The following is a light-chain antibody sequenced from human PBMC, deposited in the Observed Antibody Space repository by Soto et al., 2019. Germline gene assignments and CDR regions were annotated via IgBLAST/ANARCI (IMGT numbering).Light chain of an antibody. V-gene: IGLV2-8*01. Sequence: QSALNQPPSASGSPGQSVTISCTGTSSDVGGYNYVSWYQQHPGKAPKLMIYEVSKRPSGVPDRFSGSKSGNTASLTVSGLQAEDEADYYCSSYAGSVFGTGTKLTVL. CDR1: SSDVGGYNY. CDR3: SSYAGSV. J-gene: IGLJ1*01. CDR2: EVS.